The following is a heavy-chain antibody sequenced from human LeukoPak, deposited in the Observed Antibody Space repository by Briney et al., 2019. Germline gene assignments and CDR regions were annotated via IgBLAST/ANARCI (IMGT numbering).Heavy chain of an antibody. D-gene: IGHD6-19*01. J-gene: IGHJ4*02. CDR2: ISSSSSYT. CDR3: ARSGSDSSGWYYFDY. Sequence: GGSLRLSCAASGFSFSDYYMGWIRQAPGKGLEWVSYISSSSSYTNYAESVKGRFTISRDNAKNSLYLQMNSLRAEDTAVYYCARSGSDSSGWYYFDYWGQGTLVTVSS. V-gene: IGHV3-11*03. CDR1: GFSFSDYY.